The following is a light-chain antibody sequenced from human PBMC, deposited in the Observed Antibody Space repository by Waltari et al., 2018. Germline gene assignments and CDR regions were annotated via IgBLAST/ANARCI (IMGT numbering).Light chain of an antibody. V-gene: IGKV4-1*01. CDR1: RSVLYRPNNKNY. CDR2: WAS. CDR3: QQFYGSPFT. J-gene: IGKJ4*01. Sequence: DIVMTQSPDSLAVSLGERATINCKSSRSVLYRPNNKNYLSWYHQKPGQPPKLLIYWASARESGVPDRLSGSGSETDFTLTNSSLQAEDVALYYCQQFYGSPFTFGGGTKVEIK.